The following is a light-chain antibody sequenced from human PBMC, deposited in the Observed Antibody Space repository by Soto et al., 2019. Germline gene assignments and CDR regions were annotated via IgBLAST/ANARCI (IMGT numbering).Light chain of an antibody. J-gene: IGLJ3*02. CDR1: SSNIGAGYD. CDR2: GNS. CDR3: QSYDSSLSGSV. V-gene: IGLV1-40*01. Sequence: QSVLTQPPSVSGAPGQRVTISCTGSSSNIGAGYDVHWYQQLPGTAPKLLIYGNSNRPSGVPDRFSGSKSGTSASLAITGFEVEDEADYYCQSYDSSLSGSVFGGGTQLTVL.